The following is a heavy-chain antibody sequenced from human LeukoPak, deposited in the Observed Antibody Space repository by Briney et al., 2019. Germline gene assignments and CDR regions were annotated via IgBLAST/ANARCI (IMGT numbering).Heavy chain of an antibody. Sequence: SVKVSCKASGGTFSSYAISWVRQAPGQGLEWMGRIIPILGIANYAQKFQGRVTITADKSTSTAYMELSSLRSEDTAVYYCARGQQLGQSMDVWGQGTTVTVSS. D-gene: IGHD6-13*01. V-gene: IGHV1-69*04. CDR2: IIPILGIA. CDR3: ARGQQLGQSMDV. J-gene: IGHJ6*02. CDR1: GGTFSSYA.